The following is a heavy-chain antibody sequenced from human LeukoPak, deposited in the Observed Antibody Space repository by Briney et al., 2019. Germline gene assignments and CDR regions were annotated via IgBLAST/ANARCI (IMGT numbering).Heavy chain of an antibody. CDR2: ISGSGGST. D-gene: IGHD1-26*01. V-gene: IGHV3-23*01. CDR3: AKSVGKYFRSGPCWFHP. Sequence: GGSLTLSCSASGFTFNSYAMSWVRQAPGKGLEWVLDISGSGGSTYYADSVKCRFTISRDNSKNTLYLQMNSLRAEYKAVYYCAKSVGKYFRSGPCWFHPWGQGTLVTVSS. CDR1: GFTFNSYA. J-gene: IGHJ5*02.